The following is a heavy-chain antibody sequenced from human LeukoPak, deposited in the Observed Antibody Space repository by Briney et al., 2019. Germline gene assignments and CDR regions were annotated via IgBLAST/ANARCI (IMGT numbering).Heavy chain of an antibody. J-gene: IGHJ3*02. Sequence: ASVKVSCKASGYTFTSCAMNWVRQAPGQGLEWMGWINTNTGNPTYAQGFTGRFVFSLDTSVSTAYLQISSLKAEDTAVYYCAKATQLLWFGELSSGHAFDIWGQGTMVTVSS. CDR2: INTNTGNP. CDR1: GYTFTSCA. CDR3: AKATQLLWFGELSSGHAFDI. D-gene: IGHD3-10*01. V-gene: IGHV7-4-1*02.